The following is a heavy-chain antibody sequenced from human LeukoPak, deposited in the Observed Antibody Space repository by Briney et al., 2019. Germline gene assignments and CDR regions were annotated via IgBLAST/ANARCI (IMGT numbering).Heavy chain of an antibody. J-gene: IGHJ5*02. CDR3: AREGSSGWYGFDP. CDR1: GGSISSYY. D-gene: IGHD6-19*01. Sequence: SETLSLTCTVSGGSISSYYWSWIRQPPVKGLEWIGYIYYSGSTNYNPSLKSRVTISVDTSKNQFSLKLSSVTAADTAVYYCAREGSSGWYGFDPWGQGTLVTVSS. V-gene: IGHV4-59*01. CDR2: IYYSGST.